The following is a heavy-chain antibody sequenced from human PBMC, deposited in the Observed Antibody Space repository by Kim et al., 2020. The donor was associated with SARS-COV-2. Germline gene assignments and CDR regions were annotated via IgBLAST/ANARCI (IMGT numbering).Heavy chain of an antibody. CDR2: IDDDGYEK. CDR3: VAEELEVD. D-gene: IGHD3-10*01. CDR1: KVTSHISW. J-gene: IGHJ4*02. V-gene: IGHV3-7*03. Sequence: GGSLRLSCAASKVTSHISWVSWVRQAPGKGPEWVANIDDDGYEKNYVDSVRGRFTISRDNTKNSFFLQMNSLRVDDTAVYYCVAEELEVDWGQGALVTVSS.